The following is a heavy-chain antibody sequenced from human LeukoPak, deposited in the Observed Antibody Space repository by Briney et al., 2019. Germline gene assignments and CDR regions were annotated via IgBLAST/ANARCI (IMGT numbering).Heavy chain of an antibody. CDR1: GGTFSSYA. CDR2: IIPIFGTA. CDR3: ARDRHDHLDY. D-gene: IGHD1-14*01. Sequence: SVKVSCKASGGTFSSYAISWVRQAPGQGLEWMGGIIPIFGTADYAQKFQGRVTITTDGSTSTAYMELSSLRSEDTAVYYCARDRHDHLDYWGQGTLVTVSS. V-gene: IGHV1-69*05. J-gene: IGHJ4*02.